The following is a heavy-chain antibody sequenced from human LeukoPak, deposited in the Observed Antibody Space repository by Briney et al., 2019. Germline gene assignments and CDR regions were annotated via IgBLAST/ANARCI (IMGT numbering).Heavy chain of an antibody. CDR1: GFTFSSYS. CDR2: ISSSSSYI. Sequence: GGSLRLSCAASGFTFSSYSMNWVRQAPGKGLEWVSSISSSSSYIYYADSVKGRFTISRDNSKNTLYLQMNSLRAEDTAVYYRAKSRSGEVVHYFDYWGQGTLVTVSS. J-gene: IGHJ4*02. D-gene: IGHD2-2*01. CDR3: AKSRSGEVVHYFDY. V-gene: IGHV3-21*04.